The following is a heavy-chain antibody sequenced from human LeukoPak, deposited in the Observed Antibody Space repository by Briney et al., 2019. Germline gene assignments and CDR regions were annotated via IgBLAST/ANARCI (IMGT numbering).Heavy chain of an antibody. CDR3: ARIGPPRYYYDSSGYPNTYYYYYYMDV. V-gene: IGHV1-2*02. Sequence: ASVKVSCKASGYTFTGYYMHWVRQAPGQGLEWMGWINPNSGGTNYAQKFQGRVTMTRDTSISTAYMELSRLRSDDTAVYYCARIGPPRYYYDSSGYPNTYYYYYYMDVWGKGTTVTISS. D-gene: IGHD3-22*01. CDR1: GYTFTGYY. J-gene: IGHJ6*03. CDR2: INPNSGGT.